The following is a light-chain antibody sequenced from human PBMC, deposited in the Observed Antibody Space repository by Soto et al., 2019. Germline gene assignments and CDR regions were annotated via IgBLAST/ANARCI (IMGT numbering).Light chain of an antibody. J-gene: IGKJ1*01. CDR2: AAS. Sequence: DIQMTQSPSSLSASVGDRVTITCRASQSISNYLNWYQQKPGKAPKLLMFAASSLQSGVPSRFSGGGSGTDFTLTISSLQPEDFATYYFQQIYSTPRTFGQGTKVEIK. CDR3: QQIYSTPRT. V-gene: IGKV1-39*01. CDR1: QSISNY.